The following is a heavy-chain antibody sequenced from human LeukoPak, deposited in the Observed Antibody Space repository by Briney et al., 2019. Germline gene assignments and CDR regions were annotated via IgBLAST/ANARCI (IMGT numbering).Heavy chain of an antibody. V-gene: IGHV4-34*01. CDR2: INHSGST. CDR1: GGSFSGYY. J-gene: IGHJ5*02. D-gene: IGHD2-15*01. CDR3: ARAQRWRSGGSNWFDP. Sequence: SETLSLTCAVYGGSFSGYYWSWIRQPPGKGLEWIGEINHSGSTNYNPSLKSRVTISVDTSKNQFSLKLSSVTAADTAVYYCARAQRWRSGGSNWFDPWGQGTLVTVSS.